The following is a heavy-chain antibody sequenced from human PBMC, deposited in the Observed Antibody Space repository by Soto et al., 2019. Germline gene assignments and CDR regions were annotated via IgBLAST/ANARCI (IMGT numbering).Heavy chain of an antibody. D-gene: IGHD2-15*01. J-gene: IGHJ6*02. CDR2: IIPIFGTA. CDR1: GGTFSSYA. Sequence: QVQLVQSGAEVKKPGSSVKVSCKASGGTFSSYAISWVRQAPGQGLEWMGGIIPIFGTANYAQKFQGRVTITAEESTSTAYMELSSLRSEDTAVYYCARDRIGYCSGGSCSSEYGMDVWGQGTTVTVSS. V-gene: IGHV1-69*01. CDR3: ARDRIGYCSGGSCSSEYGMDV.